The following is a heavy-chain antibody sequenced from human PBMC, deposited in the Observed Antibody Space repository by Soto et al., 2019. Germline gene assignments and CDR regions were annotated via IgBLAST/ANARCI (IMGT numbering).Heavy chain of an antibody. CDR3: ARVYRLVDTAMVNGFDY. V-gene: IGHV4-34*01. CDR1: GGSFSGYY. Sequence: SETLSLTCAVYGGSFSGYYWSWIRQPPGKGLEWIGEINHSGSTNYNPSLKSRVTLSVDTSKNQFSLKLSSVTAADTAVYYCARVYRLVDTAMVNGFDYWGQGTLVTVSS. D-gene: IGHD5-18*01. CDR2: INHSGST. J-gene: IGHJ4*02.